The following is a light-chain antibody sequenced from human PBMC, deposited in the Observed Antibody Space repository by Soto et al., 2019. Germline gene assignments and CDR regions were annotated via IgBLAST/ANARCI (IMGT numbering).Light chain of an antibody. CDR1: QSISSN. CDR3: QQYNSWRSIT. V-gene: IGKV3-15*01. J-gene: IGKJ5*01. CDR2: GAS. Sequence: EIVMTQSPATLSVSPGERATLSCRASQSISSNLGWYQQRPGQAPRLLIYGASTRATAIPARFSGSGSGTEFAFDINSLQAEDFAVYYCQQYNSWRSITCRQGTRLA.